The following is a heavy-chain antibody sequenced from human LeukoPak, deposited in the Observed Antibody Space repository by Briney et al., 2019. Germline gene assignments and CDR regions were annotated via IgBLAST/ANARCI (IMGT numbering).Heavy chain of an antibody. CDR3: ARGGFLFHCTNGVCYDY. D-gene: IGHD2-8*01. CDR1: GYTFTGYY. J-gene: IGHJ4*02. CDR2: INPNSGGT. Sequence: GASVKVSCKASGYTFTGYYMHWVRQAPGQGLEWMGWINPNSGGTNYAQKFQGRVTMTRDTSISTAYMELSRLRSDDTAVYYCARGGFLFHCTNGVCYDYWGQGTLVTVSS. V-gene: IGHV1-2*02.